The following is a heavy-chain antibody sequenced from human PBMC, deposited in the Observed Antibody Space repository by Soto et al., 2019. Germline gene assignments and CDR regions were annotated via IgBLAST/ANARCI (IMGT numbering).Heavy chain of an antibody. V-gene: IGHV3-23*01. CDR1: GFTFSSYA. J-gene: IGHJ4*02. CDR2: ISGSGGST. Sequence: GGLRLSCAASGFTFSSYAMSWVRQAPGKGLEWVSAISGSGGSTYYADSVKGRFTISRDNSKNTLYLQMNSLRAEDTAVYYCAKDPSDFWSGYYLYYFDYWGQGTLVTVSS. D-gene: IGHD3-3*01. CDR3: AKDPSDFWSGYYLYYFDY.